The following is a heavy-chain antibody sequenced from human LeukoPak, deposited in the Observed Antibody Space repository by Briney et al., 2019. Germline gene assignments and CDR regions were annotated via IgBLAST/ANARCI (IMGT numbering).Heavy chain of an antibody. D-gene: IGHD3-3*01. CDR2: IKQDGSEK. CDR3: ARDNGVVHGVYYMDV. Sequence: GGSLRLSCAASGSTFSNYWMTWVRQAPGKGLEWVADIKQDGSEKLYVKSVRGRFTISRDNAKMSLILQMNSLRAKDTAVYYCARDNGVVHGVYYMDVWGKGTTVTVS. J-gene: IGHJ6*03. V-gene: IGHV3-7*01. CDR1: GSTFSNYW.